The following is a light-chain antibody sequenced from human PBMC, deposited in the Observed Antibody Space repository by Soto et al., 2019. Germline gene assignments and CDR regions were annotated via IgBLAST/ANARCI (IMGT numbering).Light chain of an antibody. CDR2: DVS. Sequence: TISCTGTSSDVGGYHYVSWYQQYPGKAPKVMIYDVSNRPSGVSNRFSGSKSGNTASLTIPGLQAEDEADYYCSSYTTSSTYVFGTGTKVTVL. V-gene: IGLV2-14*04. J-gene: IGLJ1*01. CDR3: SSYTTSSTYV. CDR1: SSDVGGYHY.